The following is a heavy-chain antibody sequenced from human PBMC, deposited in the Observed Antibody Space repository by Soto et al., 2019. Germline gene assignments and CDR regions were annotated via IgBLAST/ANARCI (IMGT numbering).Heavy chain of an antibody. CDR2: INHSGST. D-gene: IGHD3-3*01. Sequence: SETLSLTCAVYGGSFSGYYWSWIRQPPGKGLEWIWEINHSGSTNYNPSLKSRVTISVDTSKNQFSLKLSSVTAADTAVYYCARGNTYYDFWSGYYSGDRYNWFDPWGQGTLVTVSS. CDR1: GGSFSGYY. J-gene: IGHJ5*02. V-gene: IGHV4-34*01. CDR3: ARGNTYYDFWSGYYSGDRYNWFDP.